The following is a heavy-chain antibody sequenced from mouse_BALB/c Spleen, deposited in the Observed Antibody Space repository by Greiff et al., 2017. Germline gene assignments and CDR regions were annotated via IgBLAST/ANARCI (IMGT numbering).Heavy chain of an antibody. V-gene: IGHV10-1*02. CDR2: IRSKSNNYAT. J-gene: IGHJ2*01. CDR3: VRHGNWAFDY. CDR1: GFTFNTYA. D-gene: IGHD4-1*01. Sequence: GGGLVQPKGSLKLSCAASGFTFNTYAMNWVRQAPGKGLEWVARIRSKSNNYATYYADSVKDRFTISRDDSQSMLYLQMNNLKTEDTAMYYCVRHGNWAFDYWGQGTTLTVSS.